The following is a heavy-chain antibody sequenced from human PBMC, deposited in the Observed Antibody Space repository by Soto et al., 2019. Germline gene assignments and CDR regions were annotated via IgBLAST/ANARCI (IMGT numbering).Heavy chain of an antibody. CDR1: GFSLSNTRMG. D-gene: IGHD3-10*01. Sequence: QVTXXESGPVLVKPTETLTLTCTVSGFSLSNTRMGVSWIRQPPGKALEWLAHIFSNDEKSYSTSLKSRLTISKDTSKSQVVLSMTNMDPVDTATYYCTRIEKGSATYTWGQGTLVTVSS. CDR2: IFSNDEK. V-gene: IGHV2-26*01. J-gene: IGHJ5*02. CDR3: TRIEKGSATYT.